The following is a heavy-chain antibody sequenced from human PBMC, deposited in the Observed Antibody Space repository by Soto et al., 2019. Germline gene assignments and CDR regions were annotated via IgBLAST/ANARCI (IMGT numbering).Heavy chain of an antibody. Sequence: VQLLESGGGWLQPGGSLSLPCAASGFTFRNIPMSWFRRAPGKALEWVSSINIVGGNTNYADSVRGRFTMSRDDSKNTVFLQMNSLRAEDTAIYYCTKNYYFDSWGQGTLITVSS. V-gene: IGHV3-23*01. J-gene: IGHJ4*02. CDR1: GFTFRNIP. CDR2: INIVGGNT. CDR3: TKNYYFDS.